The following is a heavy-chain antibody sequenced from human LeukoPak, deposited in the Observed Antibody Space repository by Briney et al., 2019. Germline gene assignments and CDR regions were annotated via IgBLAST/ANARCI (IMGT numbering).Heavy chain of an antibody. V-gene: IGHV1-69*05. J-gene: IGHJ6*04. CDR2: IAMLGTA. CDR3: ARDADYDSSGYYGMDV. Sequence: IAMLGTANYAQKFQGRVTITTDESTSTVYMELSSLRSEDTAVYYCARDADYDSSGYYGMDVWGKGTTVTVSS. D-gene: IGHD3-22*01.